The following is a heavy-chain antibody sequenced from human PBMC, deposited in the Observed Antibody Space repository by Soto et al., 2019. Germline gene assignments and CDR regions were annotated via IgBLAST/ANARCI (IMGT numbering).Heavy chain of an antibody. CDR1: GGSFSGYY. CDR3: AGRPGESDSYYYGMDV. V-gene: IGHV4-34*01. J-gene: IGHJ6*02. CDR2: INHSGST. Sequence: SETLSLTCAVYGGSFSGYYWSWIRQPPGKGLEWIGEINHSGSTNYNPSLKSRVTISVDTSKNQFSLKLSSVTAADTAVYYCAGRPGESDSYYYGMDVWGQGTTVTVSS. D-gene: IGHD4-17*01.